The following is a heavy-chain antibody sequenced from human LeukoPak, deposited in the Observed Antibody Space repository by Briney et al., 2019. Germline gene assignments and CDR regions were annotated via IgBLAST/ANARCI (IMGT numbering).Heavy chain of an antibody. CDR1: GGSISSYY. CDR2: IYYSGST. V-gene: IGHV4-59*08. J-gene: IGHJ4*02. CDR3: ARLSWGRGAVAEIDY. Sequence: PSETLSLTCTVSGGSISSYYWSWIRQPPGKGLEWIGYIYYSGSTNYNPSLKSRVTISVDTSKNQFSLKLSSVTAADTAVYYCARLSWGRGAVAEIDYWGQGTLVTVSS. D-gene: IGHD6-19*01.